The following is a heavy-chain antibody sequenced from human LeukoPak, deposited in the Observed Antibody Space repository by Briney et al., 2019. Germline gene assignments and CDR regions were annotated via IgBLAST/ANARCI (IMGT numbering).Heavy chain of an antibody. V-gene: IGHV3-21*01. CDR3: AQGGATISDY. CDR2: IRSISSYI. CDR1: GFTSSSYS. J-gene: IGHJ4*02. Sequence: PGGSLRLSCAASGFTSSSYSMNWVRQAPGKGLEWVSSIRSISSYIYYADSVKGRFTISRDNAKNSLYLQMNTFRVEDTAVYYCAQGGATISDYWGQGTLVTVSS. D-gene: IGHD5-12*01.